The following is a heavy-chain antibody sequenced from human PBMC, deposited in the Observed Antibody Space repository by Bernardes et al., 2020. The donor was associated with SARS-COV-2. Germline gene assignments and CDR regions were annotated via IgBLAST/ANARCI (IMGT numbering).Heavy chain of an antibody. Sequence: SETLSLTCTVSGGSISSGSYYWSWIRQPAGKGLEWIGRIYTSGSTNYNPSLKSRVTISIDTSKNQFSLKLSSVTAADTAVYYCARVGYYDSGSRNGMDVWGQGTTVTVSS. CDR2: IYTSGST. D-gene: IGHD3-10*01. CDR3: ARVGYYDSGSRNGMDV. CDR1: GGSISSGSYY. V-gene: IGHV4-61*02. J-gene: IGHJ6*02.